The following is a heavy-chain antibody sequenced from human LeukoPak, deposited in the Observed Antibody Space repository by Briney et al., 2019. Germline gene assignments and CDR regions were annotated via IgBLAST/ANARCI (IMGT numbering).Heavy chain of an antibody. CDR2: TYFRSKWYN. CDR1: GDSVSSNSAA. J-gene: IGHJ5*02. Sequence: SQTLSLTCAISGDSVSSNSAAWNWIRQSPSRGLEWLGRTYFRSKWYNDYAVSVKSRIIINPDTSKNQFSLHLNSVTPEDTAVYYCARRLTQYDCFDPWGQGILVTVSS. CDR3: ARRLTQYDCFDP. D-gene: IGHD2-2*01. V-gene: IGHV6-1*01.